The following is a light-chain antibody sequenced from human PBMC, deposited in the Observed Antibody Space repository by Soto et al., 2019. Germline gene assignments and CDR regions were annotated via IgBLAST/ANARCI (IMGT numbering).Light chain of an antibody. CDR2: DAS. Sequence: TQSPATLSASVGDRVTMSCRASQGIGNALAWYQQKPGKAPKVLIYDASSLKSGVPSRFSGIGSGTEFTLTISSLQPDDFATHYCQQYNSHWTFGQGTKVDIK. J-gene: IGKJ1*01. V-gene: IGKV1-13*02. CDR1: QGIGNA. CDR3: QQYNSHWT.